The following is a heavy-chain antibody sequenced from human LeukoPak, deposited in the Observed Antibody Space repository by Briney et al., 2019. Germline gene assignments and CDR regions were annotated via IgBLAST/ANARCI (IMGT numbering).Heavy chain of an antibody. Sequence: ASVKVSCKASGYTFTGYYMHWVRQAPGQGLEWMGWISAYNGNTNYAQKLQGRVTMTTDTSTSTAYMELRSLRSDDTAVYYCARVPTYYDYVWGSYRQDAFDIWGQGTMVTVSS. V-gene: IGHV1-18*04. CDR3: ARVPTYYDYVWGSYRQDAFDI. D-gene: IGHD3-16*02. CDR2: ISAYNGNT. CDR1: GYTFTGYY. J-gene: IGHJ3*02.